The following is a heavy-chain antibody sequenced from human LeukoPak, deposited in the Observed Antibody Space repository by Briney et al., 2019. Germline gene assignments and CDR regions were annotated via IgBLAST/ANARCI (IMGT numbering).Heavy chain of an antibody. D-gene: IGHD2-2*01. J-gene: IGHJ4*02. CDR3: AKHATEGGSSSTSSWDY. Sequence: PGGSLRLSCAASGFTFSTYAMSWVCQAPGKGLNWVSIITGSGGTTYYADSVKGRFTISRDNSKNTLFLQMHSLRAEDTAIYYCAKHATEGGSSSTSSWDYWGQGTLVTVSS. CDR1: GFTFSTYA. V-gene: IGHV3-23*01. CDR2: ITGSGGTT.